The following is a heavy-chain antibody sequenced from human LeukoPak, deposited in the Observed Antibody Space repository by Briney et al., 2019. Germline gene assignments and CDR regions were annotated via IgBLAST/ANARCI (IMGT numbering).Heavy chain of an antibody. CDR1: GGTFSSYA. J-gene: IGHJ4*02. Sequence: SVKVSCKASGGTFSSYAISWVRQAPGHGLEWRGRIIPIFGTANYAQKFQGRVTITTDESTSTAYMELSRLRSEDTAVYYCARGREWEQDDWGQGTLVTVSS. D-gene: IGHD1-26*01. CDR3: ARGREWEQDD. V-gene: IGHV1-69*05. CDR2: IIPIFGTA.